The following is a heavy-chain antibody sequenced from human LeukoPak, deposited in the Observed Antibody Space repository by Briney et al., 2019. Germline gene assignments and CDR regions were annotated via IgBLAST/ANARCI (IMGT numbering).Heavy chain of an antibody. CDR2: ISAYNGNT. J-gene: IGHJ4*02. CDR1: GYTFTSYG. V-gene: IGHV1-18*01. CDR3: ARVGYDSTVYYFDY. D-gene: IGHD3-22*01. Sequence: ASVKVSCKASGYTFTSYGISWVRQAPGQGLEWMGWISAYNGNTNYAQKLPGRVTMTTDTSTSTAYMELRSLRSDDTAVYYCARVGYDSTVYYFDYWGQGTLVTVSS.